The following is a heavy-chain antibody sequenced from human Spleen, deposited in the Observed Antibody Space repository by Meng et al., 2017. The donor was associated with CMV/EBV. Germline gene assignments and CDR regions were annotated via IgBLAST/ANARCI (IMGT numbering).Heavy chain of an antibody. J-gene: IGHJ4*02. CDR2: INLNSGGT. D-gene: IGHD2-2*01. CDR3: TIVVVPAARVFDY. Sequence: ASVKVSCKASGYTFTDYYMHWVRQAPGQGLEWMGWINLNSGGTNYAQKFQGRVTMTRDTSISTAYMELSGLRSDDTAVYYCTIVVVPAARVFDYWGQGTLVTVSS. V-gene: IGHV1-2*02. CDR1: GYTFTDYY.